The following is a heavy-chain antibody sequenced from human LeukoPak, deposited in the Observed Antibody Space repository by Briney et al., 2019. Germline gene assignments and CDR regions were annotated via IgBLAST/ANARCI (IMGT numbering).Heavy chain of an antibody. D-gene: IGHD6-13*01. V-gene: IGHV3-9*01. CDR2: ISWNSGSI. J-gene: IGHJ2*01. CDR3: AKDIAAAGTGWYFDL. Sequence: GGSLRLSCAASGFTFTRYAMSWVRQAPGKGLEWVSGISWNSGSIGYADSVKGRFTISRDNAKNSLNLQMNSLRAEDTALYYCAKDIAAAGTGWYFDLWGRGTLVTVSS. CDR1: GFTFTRYA.